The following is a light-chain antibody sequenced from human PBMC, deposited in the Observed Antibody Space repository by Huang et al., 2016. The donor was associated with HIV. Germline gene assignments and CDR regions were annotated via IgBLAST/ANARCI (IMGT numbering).Light chain of an antibody. Sequence: EIVLTQSPGTLSLSPGERVTLSCRASQSGSSNFLAWYQQKPGQAPRLLIYGASNRATGITERFTGSGSGTDFTLTISSLESEDFAVYYCQQYSSSPPLTFGGGTKVEIK. CDR1: QSGSSNF. J-gene: IGKJ4*01. V-gene: IGKV3-20*01. CDR2: GAS. CDR3: QQYSSSPPLT.